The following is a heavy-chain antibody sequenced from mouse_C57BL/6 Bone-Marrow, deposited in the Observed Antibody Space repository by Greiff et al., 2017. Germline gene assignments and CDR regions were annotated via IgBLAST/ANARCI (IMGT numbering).Heavy chain of an antibody. D-gene: IGHD1-1*01. Sequence: VQLQQPGAELVKPGASVKLFCKASGYTFPSYWMHLVKQRPGQGLEWIGMIHPNSGSTNYNEKFKSKATLTVDKSSSTAYMQLSSLTSEDSAVYYCARVHYYGSSYWYFDVWGTGTTVTVSS. V-gene: IGHV1-64*01. CDR3: ARVHYYGSSYWYFDV. CDR1: GYTFPSYW. J-gene: IGHJ1*03. CDR2: IHPNSGST.